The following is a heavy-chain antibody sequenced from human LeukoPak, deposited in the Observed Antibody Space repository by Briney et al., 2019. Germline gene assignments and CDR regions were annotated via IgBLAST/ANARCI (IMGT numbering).Heavy chain of an antibody. CDR1: GGSISSGGYY. J-gene: IGHJ3*02. Sequence: SQTLSLTCTVSGGSISSGGYYWSWIRQHPGKGLEWIGYIYYSGSTNYNPSLKSRVTISVDTSKNQFSLKLSSVTAADTAVYYCAREMLRTYDAFDIWGKGTMVTVSS. V-gene: IGHV4-31*03. D-gene: IGHD3-16*01. CDR3: AREMLRTYDAFDI. CDR2: IYYSGST.